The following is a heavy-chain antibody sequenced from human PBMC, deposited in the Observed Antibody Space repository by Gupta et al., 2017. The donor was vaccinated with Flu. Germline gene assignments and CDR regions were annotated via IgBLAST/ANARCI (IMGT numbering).Heavy chain of an antibody. J-gene: IGHJ4*02. V-gene: IGHV3-48*03. CDR1: GFTFSSYE. Sequence: EVQLVESGGGLVQPGGSLRLSCAASGFTFSSYEMNWVRQAPGKGLEWVSYISSSGSTIYYADSVKGRFTISRDNAKNSLYLQMNSLRAEDTAVYYCAREGYDFWSGYYDYWGQGTLVTVSS. CDR2: ISSSGSTI. D-gene: IGHD3-3*01. CDR3: AREGYDFWSGYYDY.